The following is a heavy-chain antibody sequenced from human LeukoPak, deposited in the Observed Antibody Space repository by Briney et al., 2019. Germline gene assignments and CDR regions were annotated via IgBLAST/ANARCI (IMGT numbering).Heavy chain of an antibody. J-gene: IGHJ6*02. Sequence: GASVKVSCKASGYTVTSYYMHWVRQAPGQELEWMGILNPSGGSSSYAQKFQGRATLTRATSTSTVCMELSSLRSEDTAVYYCASVYKYGMDVWGQGTTVIVSS. V-gene: IGHV1-46*01. CDR2: LNPSGGSS. CDR1: GYTVTSYY. CDR3: ASVYKYGMDV.